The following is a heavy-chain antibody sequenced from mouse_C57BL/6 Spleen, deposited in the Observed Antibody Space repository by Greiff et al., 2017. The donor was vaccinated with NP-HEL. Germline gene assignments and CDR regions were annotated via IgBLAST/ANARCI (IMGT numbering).Heavy chain of an antibody. Sequence: EVKLVESGGDLVKPGGSLKLSCAASGFTFSSYGMSWVRQTPDKRLEWVATISSGGSYTYYPDSVKWRFTISRDNAKNTLYLQMSSLKSEDTAMYYCARHPLDYGSSYDYAMDYWGQGTSVTVSS. D-gene: IGHD1-1*01. CDR3: ARHPLDYGSSYDYAMDY. CDR2: ISSGGSYT. J-gene: IGHJ4*01. CDR1: GFTFSSYG. V-gene: IGHV5-6*01.